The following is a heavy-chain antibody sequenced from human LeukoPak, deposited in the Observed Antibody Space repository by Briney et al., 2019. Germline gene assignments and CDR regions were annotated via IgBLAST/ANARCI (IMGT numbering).Heavy chain of an antibody. CDR2: ISSSSSYT. Sequence: PGGSLRLSCVVSGIPFSDYYMNWIRQAPGKGLEWISYISSSSSYTDYADSVKGRFTISRDNAKNSLYLQMNSLRDEDTAVYYCTRGFRHFDYWGQGTLVTVSS. J-gene: IGHJ4*02. D-gene: IGHD2-21*01. V-gene: IGHV3-11*06. CDR1: GIPFSDYY. CDR3: TRGFRHFDY.